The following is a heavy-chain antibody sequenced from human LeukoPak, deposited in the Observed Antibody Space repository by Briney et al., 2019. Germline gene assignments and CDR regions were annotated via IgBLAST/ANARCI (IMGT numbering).Heavy chain of an antibody. J-gene: IGHJ5*02. V-gene: IGHV4-34*01. CDR2: INHSGTT. Sequence: SETLSLTCAVSGGSFSGSYWSWIRQPPGKGLEWIGEINHSGTTKYNPSLESRVTISVDTSKNQFSLRLSSVTAADTAVYYCASQVWWFDPWGRGTLVTVSS. CDR3: ASQVWWFDP. D-gene: IGHD3-16*01. CDR1: GGSFSGSY.